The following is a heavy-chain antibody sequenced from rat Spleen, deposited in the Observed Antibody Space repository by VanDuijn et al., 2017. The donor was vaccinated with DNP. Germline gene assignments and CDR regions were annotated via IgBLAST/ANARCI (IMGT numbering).Heavy chain of an antibody. CDR2: ISYEGSRT. J-gene: IGHJ1*01. V-gene: IGHV5-22*01. CDR1: GFTFSDYY. Sequence: EVQLVESGGGLVQPGRSLKLSCAASGFTFSDYYMAWVRQGPKKGLEWVTSISYEGSRTYYGDSMKGRFTISRDNAKSTLYLQMSSLRSEDTATYYCARRYGYTYWYFDFWGPGTMVTVSS. CDR3: ARRYGYTYWYFDF. D-gene: IGHD1-9*01.